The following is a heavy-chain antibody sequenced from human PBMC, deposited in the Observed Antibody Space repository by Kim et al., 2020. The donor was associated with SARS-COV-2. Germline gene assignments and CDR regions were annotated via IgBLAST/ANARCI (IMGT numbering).Heavy chain of an antibody. Sequence: SETLSLTCTVSGGSISSSSYYWGWIRQPPGKGLEWIGSIYYSGSTYYNPSLKSRVTISVDTSKNQFSLKLSSVTAADTAVYYCARDSYDSSGYSWGGFDYWGQGTLVTVSS. CDR1: GGSISSSSYY. V-gene: IGHV4-39*07. D-gene: IGHD3-22*01. CDR3: ARDSYDSSGYSWGGFDY. J-gene: IGHJ4*02. CDR2: IYYSGST.